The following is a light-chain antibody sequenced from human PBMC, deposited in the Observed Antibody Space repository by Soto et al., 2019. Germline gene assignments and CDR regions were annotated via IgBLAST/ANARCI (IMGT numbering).Light chain of an antibody. CDR1: QSVSSN. V-gene: IGKV3-15*01. J-gene: IGKJ1*01. Sequence: EIVMTQSPATLSVSPGERATLSCRASQSVSSNLAWYQQKPGQAPRLLIYGASTRATGLPARFSGSGSGTEFTLTISDVQPEDFALYYCHQRQSWPRTFAQGTKVDIK. CDR2: GAS. CDR3: HQRQSWPRT.